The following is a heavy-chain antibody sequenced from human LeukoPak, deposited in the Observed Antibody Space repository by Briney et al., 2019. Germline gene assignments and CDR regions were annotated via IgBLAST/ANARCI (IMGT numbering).Heavy chain of an antibody. Sequence: GGSPSLSCAASGFTFSSYSMNWVRQAPGKGLEWVSSISSSSSYIYYADSVKGRFTISRDNAKNSLYLQMNSLRAEDTAVYYCAKEVLDHYMDVWGKGTTVTVSS. CDR1: GFTFSSYS. CDR3: AKEVLDHYMDV. D-gene: IGHD3-3*01. CDR2: ISSSSSYI. J-gene: IGHJ6*03. V-gene: IGHV3-21*01.